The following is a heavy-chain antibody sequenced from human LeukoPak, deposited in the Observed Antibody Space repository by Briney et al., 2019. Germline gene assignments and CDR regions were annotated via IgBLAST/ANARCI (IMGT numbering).Heavy chain of an antibody. CDR2: IYTSGST. CDR1: GGSISSYY. J-gene: IGHJ4*02. Sequence: PSETLSLTCAVYGGSISSYYWSWIRQPAGKGLEWIGRIYTSGSTNYNPSLKSRVTMSVDTSKNQFSLKLSSVTAADTAVYYCARDPAAGTFDYWGQGTLVTVSS. V-gene: IGHV4-4*07. D-gene: IGHD6-13*01. CDR3: ARDPAAGTFDY.